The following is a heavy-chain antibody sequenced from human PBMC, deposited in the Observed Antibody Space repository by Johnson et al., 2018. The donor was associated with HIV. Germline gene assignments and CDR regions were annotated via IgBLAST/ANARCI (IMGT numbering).Heavy chain of an antibody. CDR2: ISYDGSNK. V-gene: IGHV3-30*04. CDR3: ASEVEYSILGGV. J-gene: IGHJ3*01. Sequence: VQLVESGGGVVQPGRSLRLSCVASGFTLSNNAMHWVRQAPGKGLEWVAVISYDGSNKYYADSVKGRFTISRDNAKNSLYLQMISLRAEDTAVYYCASEVEYSILGGVWGQGTVVTVSS. CDR1: GFTLSNNA. D-gene: IGHD6-6*01.